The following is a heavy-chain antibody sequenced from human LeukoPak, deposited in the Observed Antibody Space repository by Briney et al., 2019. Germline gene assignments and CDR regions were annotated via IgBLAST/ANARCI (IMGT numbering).Heavy chain of an antibody. CDR1: GFTFHFYS. CDR2: ISSRSSTI. J-gene: IGHJ4*02. Sequence: GGSLRLSCAASGFTFHFYSMTWVRQAPGKGLEWVSYISSRSSTIYYTDSVKGRLTVSRDNAKNSLDLQMNSLRDEDTAVYYCARGEDYWGQGTLVTVSS. CDR3: ARGEDY. V-gene: IGHV3-48*02.